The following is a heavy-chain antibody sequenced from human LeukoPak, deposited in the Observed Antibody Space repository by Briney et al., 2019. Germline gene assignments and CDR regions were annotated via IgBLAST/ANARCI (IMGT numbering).Heavy chain of an antibody. J-gene: IGHJ3*02. CDR2: IYPGDSDA. D-gene: IGHD2-21*02. Sequence: GESLKISCTGFGYSFTTYWIGWVRQMRGKGLEWMGIIYPGDSDARYSPSLQGQVTISVDKSISTAYLQWSSLKASDTAMYYCARQGRIVVVTTTHDAFDIWGQGTMVTVSS. CDR1: GYSFTTYW. CDR3: ARQGRIVVVTTTHDAFDI. V-gene: IGHV5-51*01.